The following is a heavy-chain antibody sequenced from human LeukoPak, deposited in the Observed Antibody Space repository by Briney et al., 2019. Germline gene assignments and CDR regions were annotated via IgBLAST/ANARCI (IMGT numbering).Heavy chain of an antibody. CDR1: GGSISSGDYY. D-gene: IGHD1-1*01. J-gene: IGHJ4*02. CDR2: IYYSGST. Sequence: SQTLSLTCTVSGGSISSGDYYWSWIRQPPGKGLEWIGYIYYSGSTYYNPSLKSRVTISVDTSKNQFSLKLSSVTAADTAVYYCARGTETTSDINFDYGGQEPRVTVSS. V-gene: IGHV4-30-4*01. CDR3: ARGTETTSDINFDY.